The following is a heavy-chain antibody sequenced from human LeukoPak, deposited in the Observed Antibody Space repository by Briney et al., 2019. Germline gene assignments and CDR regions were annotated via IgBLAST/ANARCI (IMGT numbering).Heavy chain of an antibody. CDR1: GFTFSSYW. J-gene: IGHJ6*04. D-gene: IGHD3-10*02. Sequence: GGSLRLSCAASGFTFSSYWMNWVRQAPGKGLEWVSYISSSGSTIYYADSVKGRFTVSRDNAKNSLYLQMNSLRAEDTAVYYCAELGITMIGGVWGKGTTVTISS. CDR2: ISSSGSTI. CDR3: AELGITMIGGV. V-gene: IGHV3-48*04.